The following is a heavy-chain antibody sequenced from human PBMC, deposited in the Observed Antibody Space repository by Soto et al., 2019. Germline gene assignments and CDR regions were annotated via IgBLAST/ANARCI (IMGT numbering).Heavy chain of an antibody. CDR2: IIPILGIA. J-gene: IGHJ5*02. Sequence: QVQLVQSGAEVKKPGSSVKVSCKASGGTFSSYTISWVRQAPGQGLEWMGRIIPILGIANYAQKFQGRVTITADKSTSTAYMELSSLRSEDTAVYYCARDGEGDYEDYNWFDPWGQGTLVTVSS. CDR1: GGTFSSYT. D-gene: IGHD4-17*01. V-gene: IGHV1-69*08. CDR3: ARDGEGDYEDYNWFDP.